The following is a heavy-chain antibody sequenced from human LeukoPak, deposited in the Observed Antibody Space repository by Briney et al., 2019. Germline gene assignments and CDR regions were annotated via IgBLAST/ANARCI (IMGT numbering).Heavy chain of an antibody. CDR2: IYTSGST. D-gene: IGHD2-15*01. J-gene: IGHJ4*02. CDR1: GGSIGSGSYY. V-gene: IGHV4-61*02. CDR3: ASGGLYCSGGSCYPSDY. Sequence: PSETLSLTCTVSGGSIGSGSYYWSWIRQPAGKGLEWIGRIYTSGSTNYNPSLKSRVTISVDTSKNQFSLKLSSVTAADTAVYYCASGGLYCSGGSCYPSDYWGQGTLVTVSS.